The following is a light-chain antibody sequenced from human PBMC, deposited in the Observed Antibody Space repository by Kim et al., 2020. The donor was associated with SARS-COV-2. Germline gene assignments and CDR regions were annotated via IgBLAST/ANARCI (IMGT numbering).Light chain of an antibody. CDR1: SSDVGGYNY. J-gene: IGLJ3*02. CDR2: GVT. CDR3: CSYAGSNKLL. V-gene: IGLV2-8*01. Sequence: QSALTQPPSASGSPGQSVTISCTGTSSDVGGYNYVSWYQQHPGKAPKLIISGVTKRSSGVPDRFSGSKSGNTASLTVSGLQPEDEADYYCCSYAGSNKLLFGGGTQLTVL.